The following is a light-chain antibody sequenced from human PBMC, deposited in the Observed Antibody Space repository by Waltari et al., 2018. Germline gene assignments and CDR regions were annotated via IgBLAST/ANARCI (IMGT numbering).Light chain of an antibody. J-gene: IGLJ2*01. Sequence: QSALTQPASVSGSPGQSITISCTGTSSDVGGYNYSSWYQQNPGKAPKLMIYDVSKRPSGVSNRFSGSKSGNTASLTISGLQAEDEADYYCSSYTSSSTLVLFGGGTKLTVL. CDR1: SSDVGGYNY. CDR2: DVS. V-gene: IGLV2-14*01. CDR3: SSYTSSSTLVL.